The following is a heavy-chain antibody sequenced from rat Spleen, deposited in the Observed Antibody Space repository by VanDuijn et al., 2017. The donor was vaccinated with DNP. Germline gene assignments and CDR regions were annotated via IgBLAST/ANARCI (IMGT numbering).Heavy chain of an antibody. CDR3: ATERTNPGIPCNWFAY. D-gene: IGHD1-4*01. J-gene: IGHJ3*01. V-gene: IGHV5-27*01. CDR1: GFTFSNYY. Sequence: EVQLVESGGGLVQPGRSLKLSCAASGFTFSNYYMAWVRQAPTKGLEWVASISPSGGSTYYPDSVKGRFTISRDNAKSTQSLQMDSLRSEDTATYYCATERTNPGIPCNWFAYWGQGTLVTVSS. CDR2: ISPSGGST.